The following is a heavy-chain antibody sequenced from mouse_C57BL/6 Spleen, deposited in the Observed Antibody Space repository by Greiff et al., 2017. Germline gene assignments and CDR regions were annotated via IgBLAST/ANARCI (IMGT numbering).Heavy chain of an antibody. Sequence: VQLKESGAELVKPGASVKISCKASGYAFSRYWMNWVKQRPGKGLEWIGQMYPGDGDTNYNGKFKGKATLTADKSSSTAYMQLSSLTSKDSSVYFCARRRVAMDYWGQGTSVTVSS. CDR2: MYPGDGDT. CDR3: ARRRVAMDY. CDR1: GYAFSRYW. J-gene: IGHJ4*01. V-gene: IGHV1-80*01.